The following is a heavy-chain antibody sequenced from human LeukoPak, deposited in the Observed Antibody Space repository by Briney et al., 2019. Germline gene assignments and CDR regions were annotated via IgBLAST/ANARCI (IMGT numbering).Heavy chain of an antibody. D-gene: IGHD5-18*01. CDR3: ARPTAMVTGGYYGMDV. CDR1: GGSISSDY. V-gene: IGHV4-59*08. Sequence: SETLSLTCTVSGGSISSDYWSWIRQPPGKGLEWIGYIHYSGSTNYNPSLKSRATISVDTSKKQFSLKLSSVTAADTAIYYCARPTAMVTGGYYGMDVWGQGTTVTVSS. J-gene: IGHJ6*02. CDR2: IHYSGST.